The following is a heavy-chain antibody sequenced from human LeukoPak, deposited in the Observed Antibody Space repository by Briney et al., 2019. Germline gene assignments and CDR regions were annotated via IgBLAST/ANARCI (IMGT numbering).Heavy chain of an antibody. J-gene: IGHJ5*02. CDR1: GYSFTSYW. CDR2: IDPSDSYT. Sequence: GESLKISCRGSGYSFTSYWISWVRQMPGTGLEWMGRIDPSDSYTNYSPSFQGHVTISADKSISTAYLQWSSLKASDTAMYYCARRLSGSYYWFDPWGQGTLVTVSS. V-gene: IGHV5-10-1*01. D-gene: IGHD1-26*01. CDR3: ARRLSGSYYWFDP.